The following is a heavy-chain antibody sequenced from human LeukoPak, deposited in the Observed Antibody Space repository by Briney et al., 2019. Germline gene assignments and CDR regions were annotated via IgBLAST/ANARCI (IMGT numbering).Heavy chain of an antibody. Sequence: GASVKVSCKASGYSFTSYDISWVRQAPGQGLEWMRWISTDNGNTNYAQNLQGRVTMTTDTSTSTAYMELRSLRSDDTAMYYCARDRSNFWSDYTPYYFNYWGQGSLVTVSS. D-gene: IGHD3-3*01. CDR1: GYSFTSYD. CDR3: ARDRSNFWSDYTPYYFNY. V-gene: IGHV1-18*01. J-gene: IGHJ4*02. CDR2: ISTDNGNT.